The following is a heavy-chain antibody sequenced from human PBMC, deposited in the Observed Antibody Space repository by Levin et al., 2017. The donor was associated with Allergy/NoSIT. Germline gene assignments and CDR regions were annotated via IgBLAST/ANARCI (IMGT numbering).Heavy chain of an antibody. D-gene: IGHD2-2*03. CDR1: GYTFTSYG. Sequence: ASVKVSCKASGYTFTSYGISWVRQAPGQGLEWMGWISAYNGNTNYAQKLQGRVTMTTDTSTSTAYMELRSLRSDDTAVYYCARDRDGYCSSTSCYFVNDAAQDAFDIWGQGTMVTVSS. V-gene: IGHV1-18*01. J-gene: IGHJ3*02. CDR2: ISAYNGNT. CDR3: ARDRDGYCSSTSCYFVNDAAQDAFDI.